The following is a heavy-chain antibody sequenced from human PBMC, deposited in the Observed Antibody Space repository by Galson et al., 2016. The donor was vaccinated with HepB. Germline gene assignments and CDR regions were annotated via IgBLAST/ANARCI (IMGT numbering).Heavy chain of an antibody. J-gene: IGHJ4*02. Sequence: SLRLSCAASGGSFDRYTMNWVRQAPGKGLEWVSGISANGHVTHYADSVKGRFTISRDNPENTLYLQMNSLRAEDTALYYCAKDRGYFGSALDYWGQGTLVTVSS. CDR1: GGSFDRYT. CDR2: ISANGHVT. V-gene: IGHV3-23*01. D-gene: IGHD2/OR15-2a*01. CDR3: AKDRGYFGSALDY.